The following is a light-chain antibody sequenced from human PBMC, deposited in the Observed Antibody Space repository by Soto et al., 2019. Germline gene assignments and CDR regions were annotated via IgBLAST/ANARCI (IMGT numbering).Light chain of an antibody. CDR1: QSISSW. Sequence: DIQMTQSPSTLSASVGDRVTITCRASQSISSWLAWYQQKPGKAPKLLIYKASSLESGVPSRFSGSGSGTEFTLTISILQPDDFATYYCKQYNSYSYTFGQGTKLEIK. CDR3: KQYNSYSYT. CDR2: KAS. J-gene: IGKJ2*01. V-gene: IGKV1-5*03.